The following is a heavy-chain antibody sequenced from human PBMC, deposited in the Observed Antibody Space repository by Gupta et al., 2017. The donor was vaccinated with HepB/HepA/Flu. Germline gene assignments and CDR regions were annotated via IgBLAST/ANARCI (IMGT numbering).Heavy chain of an antibody. CDR3: ARGGEEYYDSSGYYYAGLNWFDP. CDR1: GYIFTRYY. CDR2: ISPSDASA. J-gene: IGHJ5*02. V-gene: IGHV1-46*01. D-gene: IGHD3-22*01. Sequence: QVQLVQSGAEVKKPGASVKVSCKASGYIFTRYYLHWVRQAPGQGLEWMGIISPSDASARYAQRFQGRVTMTRDTSTSTVYMELSSLRSADTAVYYCARGGEEYYDSSGYYYAGLNWFDPWGQGTLVTVSS.